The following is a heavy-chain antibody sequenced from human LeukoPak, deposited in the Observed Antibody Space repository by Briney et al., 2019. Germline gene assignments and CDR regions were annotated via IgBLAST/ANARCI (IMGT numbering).Heavy chain of an antibody. V-gene: IGHV1-2*02. CDR2: INPNSGGS. Sequence: ASVKVSCKASGYTFTGYYLHWVRQAPGQGLEWMGWINPNSGGSNYAQKFQGRVTMTRDTSISTAYMELSRLRSDDTAVYYCARSKIDSGYYGPFDYWGQGTLVTVSS. CDR1: GYTFTGYY. CDR3: ARSKIDSGYYGPFDY. J-gene: IGHJ4*02. D-gene: IGHD3-22*01.